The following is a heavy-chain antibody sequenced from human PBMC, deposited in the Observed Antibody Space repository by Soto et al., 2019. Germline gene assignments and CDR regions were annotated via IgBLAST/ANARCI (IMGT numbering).Heavy chain of an antibody. J-gene: IGHJ6*03. CDR2: MNPNSGNT. V-gene: IGHV1-8*01. CDR3: ARIQLKRLAYYYYYMDV. CDR1: GYTFTSYD. Sequence: ASVKVSCKASGYTFTSYDINWVRQATGQGLEWMGWMNPNSGNTGYAQKFQGRVTMTRNTSISTAYMELSSLRSEDTAVYYCARIQLKRLAYYYYYMDVGGKGTTVTVSS. D-gene: IGHD1-1*01.